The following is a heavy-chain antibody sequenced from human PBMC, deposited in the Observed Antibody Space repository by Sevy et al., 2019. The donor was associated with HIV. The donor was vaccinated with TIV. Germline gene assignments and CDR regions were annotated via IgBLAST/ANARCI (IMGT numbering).Heavy chain of an antibody. Sequence: GGCLRLSCAASGFTFSSYWMSWVRQAPGKGLEWVDNIKQDGSEKYYVDSVKGRFTISRDNAKNSLYLQMNSLRAEDTAVYYCARENIVVVPAAMNNWFDPWGQGTLVTVSS. CDR2: IKQDGSEK. CDR1: GFTFSSYW. J-gene: IGHJ5*02. CDR3: ARENIVVVPAAMNNWFDP. D-gene: IGHD2-2*01. V-gene: IGHV3-7*03.